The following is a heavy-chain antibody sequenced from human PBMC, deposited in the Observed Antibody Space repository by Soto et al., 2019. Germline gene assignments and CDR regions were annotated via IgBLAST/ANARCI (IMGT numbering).Heavy chain of an antibody. CDR3: ARDGHSYDSSDNGMDV. V-gene: IGHV4-31*03. J-gene: IGHJ6*02. Sequence: SETLSLTCTVSGGSISSGGYYWIWIRQHPGKGLEWIGYIYYSGSTYCNPSLKSRVTISVDTSKNQFPLKLSSVTAADTAVYYCARDGHSYDSSDNGMDVWGQGTTVTVSS. D-gene: IGHD3-22*01. CDR2: IYYSGST. CDR1: GGSISSGGYY.